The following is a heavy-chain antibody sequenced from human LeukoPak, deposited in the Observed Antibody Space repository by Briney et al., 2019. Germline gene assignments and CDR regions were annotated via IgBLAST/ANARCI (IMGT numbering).Heavy chain of an antibody. CDR2: IYYSGST. CDR1: GGSISSYY. J-gene: IGHJ3*02. D-gene: IGHD3-3*01. V-gene: IGHV4-59*01. Sequence: SETLSLTCTVSGGSISSYYWSWIRQPPGKGLEWIGYIYYSGSTNYNPSLKSRVTISVDTSKNQFSLKLSSVTAADTAVYYCARRWRWSGYYTAGDPFDIRGQGTMVTVSS. CDR3: ARRWRWSGYYTAGDPFDI.